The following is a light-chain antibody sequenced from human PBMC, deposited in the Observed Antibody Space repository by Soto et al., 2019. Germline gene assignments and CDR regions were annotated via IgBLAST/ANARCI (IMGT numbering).Light chain of an antibody. CDR2: KAS. CDR1: QSVSTW. V-gene: IGKV1-5*03. Sequence: DIQMTQSPSTLSASVGDRVTITCRASQSVSTWLAWYQQTPGKAPKLLIFKASSLESGVPSRFSGSGSGTEFSLTISSLQPDYFATYYCQQYNSYSSFGPGTKVDIK. J-gene: IGKJ3*01. CDR3: QQYNSYSS.